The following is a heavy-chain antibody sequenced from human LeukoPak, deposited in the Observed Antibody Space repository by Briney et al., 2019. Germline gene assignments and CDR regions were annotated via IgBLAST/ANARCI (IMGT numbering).Heavy chain of an antibody. CDR3: AKDPVVWFGELYSCWFDP. Sequence: PGGSLSLSCAASGFTFSSYGMHWVRQAPGKGLEWVAFIRYGGSNKYYADSVKGRFNICRDNSKNTLYLQMNSLRAEDTAVYYCAKDPVVWFGELYSCWFDPWGQGTMVNVSS. D-gene: IGHD3-10*01. V-gene: IGHV3-30*02. CDR1: GFTFSSYG. J-gene: IGHJ5*02. CDR2: IRYGGSNK.